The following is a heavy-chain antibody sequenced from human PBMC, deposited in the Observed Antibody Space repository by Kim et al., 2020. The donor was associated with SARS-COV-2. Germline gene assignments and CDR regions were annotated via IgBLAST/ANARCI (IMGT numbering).Heavy chain of an antibody. V-gene: IGHV4-30-2*04. J-gene: IGHJ3*02. CDR3: ATSPEGVNDAFDI. Sequence: YNPSLKSRVTISVDTSKNRFSLKLSSVTAADTAVYYCATSPEGVNDAFDIWGQGTMVTVSS. D-gene: IGHD3-16*01.